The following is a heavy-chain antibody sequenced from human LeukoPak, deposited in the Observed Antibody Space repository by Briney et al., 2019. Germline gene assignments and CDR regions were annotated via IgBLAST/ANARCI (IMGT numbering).Heavy chain of an antibody. V-gene: IGHV3-23*01. Sequence: PGGSLRLSCAASGFTFSSYAMSWVRQAPGEGLGWVSAISGSGGSTYYADSVKGRFTISRDNSKHTLYRQMNSRRAEDTAVYYCAKESVRYSSSGEGQKWGQRTLVTVSS. J-gene: IGHJ4*02. D-gene: IGHD6-13*01. CDR2: ISGSGGST. CDR3: AKESVRYSSSGEGQK. CDR1: GFTFSSYA.